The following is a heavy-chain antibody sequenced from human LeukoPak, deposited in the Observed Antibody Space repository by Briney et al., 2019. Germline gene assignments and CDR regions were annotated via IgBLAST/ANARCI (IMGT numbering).Heavy chain of an antibody. V-gene: IGHV4-59*01. CDR3: ARDSSSWYRGWFDP. D-gene: IGHD6-13*01. J-gene: IGHJ5*02. Sequence: SETLSLTCTVSDGSISSYYWSWIRQPPGKGLEWIGYIYYSGSTNYNPSLKSRVTISVDTSKNQFSLKLSSVTAADTAVYYCARDSSSWYRGWFDPWGQGTLVTVSS. CDR2: IYYSGST. CDR1: DGSISSYY.